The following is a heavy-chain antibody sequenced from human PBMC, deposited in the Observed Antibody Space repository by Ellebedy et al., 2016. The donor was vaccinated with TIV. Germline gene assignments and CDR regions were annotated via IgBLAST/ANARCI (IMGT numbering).Heavy chain of an antibody. CDR1: TFTFSSYG. Sequence: GESLKISXAASTFTFSSYGMHWVRQAPGKGLEWVAVIWYDGSDKYYADSVKGRFTISRDNSKNTLYLQINSLRAEDTAVYYCARESSGSMGGVFDIWGQGTMVTVSS. J-gene: IGHJ3*02. CDR2: IWYDGSDK. V-gene: IGHV3-33*01. CDR3: ARESSGSMGGVFDI. D-gene: IGHD2-8*02.